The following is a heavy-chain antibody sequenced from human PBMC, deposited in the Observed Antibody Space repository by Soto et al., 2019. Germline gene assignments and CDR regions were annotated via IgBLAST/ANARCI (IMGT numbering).Heavy chain of an antibody. CDR3: ARGWGSKWYYFDS. CDR1: GVSSTSFY. CDR2: IFDNGDV. Sequence: SETLSLTCTVSGVSSTSFYWSWIRQSPGKGLEWIGYIFDNGDVKYNPSLMSRLTMSIDMSKKEFSLGLKSVTAADTAMYYCARGWGSKWYYFDSWGEGTLVTVS. D-gene: IGHD3-16*01. V-gene: IGHV4-59*01. J-gene: IGHJ4*02.